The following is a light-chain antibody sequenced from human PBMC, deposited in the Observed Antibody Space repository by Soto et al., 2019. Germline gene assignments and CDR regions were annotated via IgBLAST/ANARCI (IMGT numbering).Light chain of an antibody. CDR2: EVS. CDR1: SSDVGGYNY. CDR3: SSYTSIITPYV. Sequence: QSVLTQPASVSGSPGQSITISCTGTSSDVGGYNYVSWYQQHPGKAPKLMIYEVSNRPSGVSNRFSGSKSGNTASLTISGLQAEDEADYYCSSYTSIITPYVFGSGTRSPS. V-gene: IGLV2-14*01. J-gene: IGLJ1*01.